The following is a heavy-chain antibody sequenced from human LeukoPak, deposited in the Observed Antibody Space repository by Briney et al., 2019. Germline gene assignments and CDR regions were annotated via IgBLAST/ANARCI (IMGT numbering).Heavy chain of an antibody. J-gene: IGHJ4*02. Sequence: SVKVSCKASGYTFTSYGISWVRQAPGQGLEWMGGIIPIFGTANYAQKFQGRVTITTDESTSTAYMELSSLRSEDTAVYYCARVAIVEYYFDYWGQGTLVTVSS. CDR1: GYTFTSYG. V-gene: IGHV1-69*05. CDR3: ARVAIVEYYFDY. CDR2: IIPIFGTA. D-gene: IGHD3-22*01.